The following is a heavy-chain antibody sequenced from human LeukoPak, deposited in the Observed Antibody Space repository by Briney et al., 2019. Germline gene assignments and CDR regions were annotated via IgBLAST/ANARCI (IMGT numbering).Heavy chain of an antibody. J-gene: IGHJ4*02. Sequence: GRSLRLSCAASGFTFSSYGMHWVRQAPGKGLEWVAFIRYDGVNKYYADSVKGRFTISRDNSKNTLYLEMNSLIPEDTALYYCAHPQDADLWVPAYWGQGPLVTVSS. CDR2: IRYDGVNK. CDR1: GFTFSSYG. CDR3: AHPQDADLWVPAY. V-gene: IGHV3-30*02. D-gene: IGHD3-3*01.